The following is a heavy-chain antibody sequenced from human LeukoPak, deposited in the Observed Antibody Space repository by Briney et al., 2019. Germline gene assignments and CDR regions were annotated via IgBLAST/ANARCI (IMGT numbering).Heavy chain of an antibody. CDR2: INHNGNVN. CDR3: ARDKGDYDTSGSLFIF. CDR1: GFTFSSYW. J-gene: IGHJ4*02. V-gene: IGHV3-7*03. Sequence: GGSLRLSCAASGFTFSSYWMNWARQAPGKGLEWVASINHNGNVNYYVDSVKGRFTISRDNARNSLYLQMNSLRAEDTAVYYCARDKGDYDTSGSLFIFGGQGTLVTVSS. D-gene: IGHD3-22*01.